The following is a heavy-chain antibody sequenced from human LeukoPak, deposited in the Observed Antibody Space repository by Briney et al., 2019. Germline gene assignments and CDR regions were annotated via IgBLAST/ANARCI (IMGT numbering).Heavy chain of an antibody. J-gene: IGHJ4*02. CDR3: ARRNLFDH. CDR1: GFTFSGHW. V-gene: IGHV3-7*01. CDR2: IKYDGSEK. Sequence: GGSLRLSCAASGFTFSGHWMSWVRQAPGKGLECVANIKYDGSEKYHVDSVKGRFTISRDNAKNSVFLQMNSLRVEDTAVYYCARRNLFDHWGQGILVTVSS.